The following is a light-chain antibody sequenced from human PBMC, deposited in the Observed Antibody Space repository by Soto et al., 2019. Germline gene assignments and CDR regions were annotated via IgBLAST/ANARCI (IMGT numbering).Light chain of an antibody. CDR2: SNN. V-gene: IGLV1-44*01. Sequence: QSVLTQPPSASGTPGQRVTISCSGSSSNIGSNTVNWYQQLPGTAPKLLIYSNNQRPSGVPDRFSGSKSGTSASLAISGLQSEDEADYDCAAWDDSLNGFYVFGTGTKLTVL. J-gene: IGLJ1*01. CDR1: SSNIGSNT. CDR3: AAWDDSLNGFYV.